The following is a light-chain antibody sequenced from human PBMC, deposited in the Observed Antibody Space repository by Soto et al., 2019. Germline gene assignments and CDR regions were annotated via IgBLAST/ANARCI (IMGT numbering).Light chain of an antibody. CDR3: SSYTSSSTGV. Sequence: QSALTQPAAVSASPGQTITISCTGTSSDVGGSNDVSWYQQHPGKAPNLMIYDVSNRPSGVSNRFSGSKSGNTASLTISGLQAEDEDDYYCSSYTSSSTGVFGTGTKLTVL. J-gene: IGLJ1*01. CDR1: SSDVGGSND. CDR2: DVS. V-gene: IGLV2-14*01.